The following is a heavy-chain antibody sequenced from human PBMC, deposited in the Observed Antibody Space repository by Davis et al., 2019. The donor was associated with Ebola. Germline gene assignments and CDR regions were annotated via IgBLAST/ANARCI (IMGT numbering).Heavy chain of an antibody. CDR3: ATTQWLREFDN. Sequence: GESLKISCTASGFTVSSNHMSWVRQAPGKGLEWVSVIYDQSTAYADAVRGRFIISRDKSNNTLYLEMSSLRVDDTAVYYCATTQWLREFDNWGQGTLVTVFS. CDR2: IYDQST. CDR1: GFTVSSNH. V-gene: IGHV3-53*05. J-gene: IGHJ4*02. D-gene: IGHD6-19*01.